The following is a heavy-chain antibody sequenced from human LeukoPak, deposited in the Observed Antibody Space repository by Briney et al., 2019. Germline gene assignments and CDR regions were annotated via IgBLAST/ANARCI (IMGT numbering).Heavy chain of an antibody. CDR3: TTVPNLPRWEDIYYYYMDV. V-gene: IGHV3-33*01. D-gene: IGHD1-26*01. CDR1: GFTFSSYG. CDR2: IWYDGSNK. J-gene: IGHJ6*03. Sequence: EGSLRLSCAASGFTFSSYGMHWVRQAPGKGLEWVAVIWYDGSNKYYADSVKGRFTISRDNSKNTLYLQMNSLRAEDTAVYYCTTVPNLPRWEDIYYYYMDVWGKGTTVTVSS.